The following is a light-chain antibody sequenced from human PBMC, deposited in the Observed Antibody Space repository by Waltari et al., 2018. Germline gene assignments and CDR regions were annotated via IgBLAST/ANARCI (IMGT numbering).Light chain of an antibody. V-gene: IGKV3-11*01. CDR2: GAS. CDR3: QQRKDWPLTT. CDR1: QNINNH. Sequence: DIVLTQSPATLSLFSGARATISCRASQNINNHLAWYQHKPGKAPRPHIHGASRRAVAAPVRFRGSGSGTDFSLTISSHESEHFAFYYCQQRKDWPLTTFGQGTRLEI. J-gene: IGKJ5*01.